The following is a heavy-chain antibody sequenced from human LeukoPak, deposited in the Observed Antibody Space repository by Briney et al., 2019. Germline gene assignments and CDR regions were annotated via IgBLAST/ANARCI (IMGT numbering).Heavy chain of an antibody. CDR3: ARVGERWLQFSYFDY. D-gene: IGHD5-24*01. CDR1: GYTFTSYY. V-gene: IGHV1-46*01. CDR2: INPSGGST. J-gene: IGHJ4*02. Sequence: ASVKVSCKASGYTFTSYYMHWVRQAPGQGLEWMGIINPSGGSTSYAQKFQGRVTMTRDTSTSTVYMELCSLRSEDTAVYYCARVGERWLQFSYFDYWGQGTLVTVSS.